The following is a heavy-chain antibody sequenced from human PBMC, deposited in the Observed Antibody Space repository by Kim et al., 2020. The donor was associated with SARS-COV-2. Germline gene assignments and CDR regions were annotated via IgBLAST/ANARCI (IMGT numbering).Heavy chain of an antibody. D-gene: IGHD3-10*01. CDR3: ARDREGSGSSFDY. V-gene: IGHV3-30*03. J-gene: IGHJ4*02. Sequence: FYAESVKGRFAISRDNSEAMLYLQMHSLRSEDTAVYFCARDREGSGSSFDYWGQGTEVTVSS.